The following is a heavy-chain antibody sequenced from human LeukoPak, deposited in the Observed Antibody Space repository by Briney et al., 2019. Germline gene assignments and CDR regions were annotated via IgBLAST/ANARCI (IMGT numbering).Heavy chain of an antibody. CDR1: GGSISSGGYY. D-gene: IGHD6-25*01. CDR3: ARDQSPIAASDY. CDR2: IYHSGST. Sequence: SETLSLTCTVSGGSISSGGYYWSWIRQPPGKGLEWIGYIYHSGSTYYNPSLKSRVTISVDRSKNQFSLKLSSVTAADTAVYYCARDQSPIAASDYWGQGTLVTVSS. J-gene: IGHJ4*02. V-gene: IGHV4-30-2*01.